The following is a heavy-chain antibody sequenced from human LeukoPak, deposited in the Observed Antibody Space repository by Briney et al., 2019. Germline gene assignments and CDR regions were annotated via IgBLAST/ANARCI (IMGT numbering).Heavy chain of an antibody. V-gene: IGHV3-30-3*01. CDR2: ITYDGSNK. J-gene: IGHJ4*02. CDR3: ARVGWIAGNSSGYVDDY. CDR1: GFTFSSNA. Sequence: GGSLRLSCAASGFTFSSNAMHWVRQAPGKGLEWVAVITYDGSNKYYADSVKGRFTISRGNSKNTLYLQMNSLRAEDTAVYYCARVGWIAGNSSGYVDDYWGQGTLVTVSS. D-gene: IGHD3-22*01.